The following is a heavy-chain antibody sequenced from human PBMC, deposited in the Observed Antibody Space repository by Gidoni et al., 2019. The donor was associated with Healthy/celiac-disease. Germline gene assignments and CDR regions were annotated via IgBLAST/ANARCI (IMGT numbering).Heavy chain of an antibody. CDR1: GFPFISYS. CDR3: ASLIGSMVRGVVDAFDI. V-gene: IGHV3-21*01. CDR2: SSSSGSTI. Sequence: EVQLVESGGGLVKPGGSLRLSCAASGFPFISYSMNWVRQAPGKGLEWVSSSSSSGSTIYYADSVKGRFTISRDNAKNSLYRQMNSLRAEDSAVYYWASLIGSMVRGVVDAFDIWGQGTMVTVSS. J-gene: IGHJ3*02. D-gene: IGHD3-10*01.